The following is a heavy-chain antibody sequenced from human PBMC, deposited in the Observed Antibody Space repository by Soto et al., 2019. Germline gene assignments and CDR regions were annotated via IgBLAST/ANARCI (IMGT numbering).Heavy chain of an antibody. J-gene: IGHJ4*02. CDR1: GFTFSRAS. CDR3: ARVDY. Sequence: EVQLVESGGGLVKPGESLRLSCEASGFTFSRASMNWVRQVPGKGLEWVASISSGSSDTCYADSVKGRFIISRDNAQNSLFLQVNALRTEDKDMYYCARVDYWGPGTQVTVSS. CDR2: ISSGSSDT. V-gene: IGHV3-21*02.